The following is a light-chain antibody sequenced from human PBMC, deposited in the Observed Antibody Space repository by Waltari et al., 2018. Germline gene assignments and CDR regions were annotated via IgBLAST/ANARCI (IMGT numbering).Light chain of an antibody. V-gene: IGLV2-14*03. CDR2: DVT. Sequence: QSALTQPASVSGSPGQSITISCTAAGSDVGGYKSVSWYQQHPGNAPKLIIYDVTDRPSGISNRFSGSKSGNTASLTISGLQAEDEADYYCSSYSTSRTHFGRGTKLTVL. J-gene: IGLJ2*01. CDR1: GSDVGGYKS. CDR3: SSYSTSRTH.